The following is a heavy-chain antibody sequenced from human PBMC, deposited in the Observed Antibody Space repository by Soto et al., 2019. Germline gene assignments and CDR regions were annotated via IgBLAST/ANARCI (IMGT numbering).Heavy chain of an antibody. V-gene: IGHV1-18*01. Sequence: ASVKVSCMASGYTFTSYGIRWVRQAPGQGLEWMGWISAYNGNTNYAPKLQGRVTMTTDTATSTAYMELRSLSSDETAVYYCARGGYYDSSGYYYRDAFDIWGQGTMVTVSS. J-gene: IGHJ3*02. D-gene: IGHD3-22*01. CDR2: ISAYNGNT. CDR1: GYTFTSYG. CDR3: ARGGYYDSSGYYYRDAFDI.